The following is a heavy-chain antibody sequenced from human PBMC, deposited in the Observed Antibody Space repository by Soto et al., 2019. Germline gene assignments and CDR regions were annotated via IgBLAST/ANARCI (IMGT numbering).Heavy chain of an antibody. CDR2: LTRSGTT. V-gene: IGHV3-23*01. D-gene: IGHD3-10*01. Sequence: PGGSLRLSCAASGFTFSSYAMGWVRQAPGKGLERVSTLTRSGTTPYAESVGGRFTISRDNSKNTLYLQMDDLRAEDTAVYYCVREFAPGSPNYDYWGLGTLVTVSS. CDR1: GFTFSSYA. CDR3: VREFAPGSPNYDY. J-gene: IGHJ4*02.